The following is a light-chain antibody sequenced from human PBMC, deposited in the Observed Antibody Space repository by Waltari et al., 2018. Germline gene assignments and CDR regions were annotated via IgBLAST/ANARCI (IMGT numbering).Light chain of an antibody. Sequence: DIQMTQSPSPLSASVGDRVTTTCRASQSISNWLAWYQQRPGKAPNLLIYEASTLQSGVPSRFDGSGSGTEFTLTISSLQPDDFATYYCQQYKTYSRTFGQGTQVGIK. CDR3: QQYKTYSRT. CDR1: QSISNW. CDR2: EAS. J-gene: IGKJ1*01. V-gene: IGKV1-5*03.